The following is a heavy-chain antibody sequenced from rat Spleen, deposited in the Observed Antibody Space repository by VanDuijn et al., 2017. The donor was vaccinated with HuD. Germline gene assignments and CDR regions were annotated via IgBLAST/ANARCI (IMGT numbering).Heavy chain of an antibody. CDR1: GFSLTSNG. J-gene: IGHJ3*01. Sequence: QVQLKESGPGLVQPSQTLSLTCTVSGFSLTSNGVSWVRQPPGKGLEWIATISSGGHPYYNSALKSRLSISRDTSKSQVFLKMNSLQSEDTAIYCCTRDHSYWGSYYPGGFAYWGQGTLVTVSS. V-gene: IGHV2S12*01. CDR2: ISSGGHP. D-gene: IGHD1-12*02. CDR3: TRDHSYWGSYYPGGFAY.